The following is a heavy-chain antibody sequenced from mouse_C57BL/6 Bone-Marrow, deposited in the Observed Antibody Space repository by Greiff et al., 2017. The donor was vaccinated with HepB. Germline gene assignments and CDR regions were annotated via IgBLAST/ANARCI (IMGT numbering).Heavy chain of an antibody. D-gene: IGHD1-1*01. Sequence: VKLVESGAELAKPGASVKLSCKASGYTFTSYWMHWVKQRPGQGLELIGYINPSSGYTKYNQKFKDKATVTADKASSTAYMQLSSLTYEDSAVYYCAKSAYGSSRDFDYWGQGTTLTVSS. V-gene: IGHV1-7*01. CDR3: AKSAYGSSRDFDY. CDR2: INPSSGYT. J-gene: IGHJ2*01. CDR1: GYTFTSYW.